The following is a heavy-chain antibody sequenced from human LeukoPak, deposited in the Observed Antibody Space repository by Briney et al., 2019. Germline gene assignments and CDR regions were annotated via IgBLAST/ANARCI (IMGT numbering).Heavy chain of an antibody. J-gene: IGHJ4*02. D-gene: IGHD3-22*01. Sequence: GGSLRLSCAASAFTLSSYAMSWVRQAPGKGLEWVSTIDDGGISTYYADSVKGRFTVSRDNSKNMLFIQMNSLKAEDTAVYYGSRGGHGYHRRCYYYVDIDYWRQGTLVTVSP. CDR2: IDDGGIST. V-gene: IGHV3-23*01. CDR1: AFTLSSYA. CDR3: SRGGHGYHRRCYYYVDIDY.